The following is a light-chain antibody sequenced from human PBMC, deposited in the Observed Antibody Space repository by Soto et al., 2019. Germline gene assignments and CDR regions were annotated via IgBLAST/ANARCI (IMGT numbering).Light chain of an antibody. Sequence: EIVLTQSPGTLSLSPGERATLSCRASQSVSSSYLAWYQQKPGQAPRLLIYGASSRATGIPDRFSGSGSGTDFTLTSSRLEPEDLAVYYCQQYGRSPPKTFGQGTKVEIK. V-gene: IGKV3-20*01. CDR3: QQYGRSPPKT. CDR1: QSVSSSY. J-gene: IGKJ1*01. CDR2: GAS.